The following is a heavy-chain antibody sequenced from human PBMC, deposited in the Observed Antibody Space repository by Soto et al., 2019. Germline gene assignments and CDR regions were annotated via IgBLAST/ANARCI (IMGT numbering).Heavy chain of an antibody. D-gene: IGHD6-19*01. CDR3: ARDRGYSSGWALVGDGKDV. CDR2: IIPTFGTA. V-gene: IGHV1-69*13. J-gene: IGHJ6*02. Sequence: GASVKVSCKASGYTFYSHSISWVRQAPGQGPEWMGGIIPTFGTANYAQKFQGRVTITADESTSTAYMELSSLRSEDTAVYYCARDRGYSSGWALVGDGKDVWGQGTTVTVSS. CDR1: GYTFYSHS.